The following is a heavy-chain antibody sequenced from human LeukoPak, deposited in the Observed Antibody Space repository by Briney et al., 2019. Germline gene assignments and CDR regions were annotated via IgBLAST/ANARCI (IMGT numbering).Heavy chain of an antibody. CDR2: ISSSSSYI. Sequence: PGGSLRLSCAASGFTFSSYSMNWVRQAPGKGLEWVSSISSSSSYIYYADSVKGRFTISRDNAKNSLYLQMNSLRAEDTAVYYCARDTKGYYYGPSWNDYYGMDVWGQGTTVTVSS. D-gene: IGHD3-10*01. V-gene: IGHV3-21*04. J-gene: IGHJ6*02. CDR3: ARDTKGYYYGPSWNDYYGMDV. CDR1: GFTFSSYS.